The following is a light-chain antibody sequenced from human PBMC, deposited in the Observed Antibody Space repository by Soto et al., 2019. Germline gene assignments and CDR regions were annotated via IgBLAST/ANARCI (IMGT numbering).Light chain of an antibody. V-gene: IGKV1-39*01. J-gene: IGKJ5*01. CDR3: QQSYNSPPIT. CDR2: AAS. CDR1: QSIFSS. Sequence: DIQMTQSPFSMSASVGDRVTITCRAGQSIFSSLNWYQHKPGKAPKLMIYAASTLQTGVPSRFRGSGYGTDFALTISSLTPEDFANYYCQQSYNSPPITFGQGTRLEIK.